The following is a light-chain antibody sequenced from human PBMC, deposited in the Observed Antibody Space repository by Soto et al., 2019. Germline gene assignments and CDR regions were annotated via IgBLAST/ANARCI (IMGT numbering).Light chain of an antibody. CDR3: QHRMNWPLT. J-gene: IGKJ5*01. CDR1: QSVSSY. V-gene: IGKV3-11*01. Sequence: EIVLTHSPATLSLSPGEIATLSCRASQSVSSYLLWYQQKPGQAPRLLIYDASNRATGIPARFSGSGSETDFTLTISSLEPEDFAVYYCQHRMNWPLTFGRGTRLEIK. CDR2: DAS.